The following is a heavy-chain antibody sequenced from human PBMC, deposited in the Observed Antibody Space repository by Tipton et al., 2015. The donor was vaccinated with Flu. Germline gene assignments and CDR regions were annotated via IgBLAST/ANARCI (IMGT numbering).Heavy chain of an antibody. CDR2: FNPKSGGT. D-gene: IGHD4-17*01. Sequence: QVQLVQSGAEVKKPGASVRVSCKASGYTFTDYYMHWVRQAPGQGLEWMGWFNPKSGGTSYTQKFQGRVTMTRDTSISTAYMELTRLRYDDTAVYYCARDRDGDSYFDYWGQGTLVTVYS. J-gene: IGHJ4*02. V-gene: IGHV1-2*02. CDR3: ARDRDGDSYFDY. CDR1: GYTFTDYY.